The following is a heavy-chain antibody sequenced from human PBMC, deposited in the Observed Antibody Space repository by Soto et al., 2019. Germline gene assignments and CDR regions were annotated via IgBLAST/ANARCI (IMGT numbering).Heavy chain of an antibody. CDR1: GFTFSSSA. J-gene: IGHJ6*02. CDR2: IRSKANSYAT. CDR3: KADCSGGSCYKRPYYYYGMDV. V-gene: IGHV3-73*01. Sequence: PGGSLRLSCAASGFTFSSSAMHWVRQASGKGLEWVGRIRSKANSYATAYAASVKGRFTISRDDSKNTAYLQMNSLKTEDTAVYYCKADCSGGSCYKRPYYYYGMDVWGQGTTVTVSS. D-gene: IGHD2-15*01.